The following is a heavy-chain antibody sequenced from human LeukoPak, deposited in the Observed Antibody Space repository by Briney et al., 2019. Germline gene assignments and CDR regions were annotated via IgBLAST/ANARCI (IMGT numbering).Heavy chain of an antibody. CDR2: ISWNSGSI. CDR3: AKASVVVPPFFDY. V-gene: IGHV3-9*01. Sequence: GGSLRLSCAVSGFTFDDYAMHWVRQAPGKGLEWVSGISWNSGSIGYADSVKGRFTISRDNAKNSLYLQMNSLRAEDTALYYCAKASVVVPPFFDYWGQGTLVTVSS. D-gene: IGHD2-2*01. J-gene: IGHJ4*02. CDR1: GFTFDDYA.